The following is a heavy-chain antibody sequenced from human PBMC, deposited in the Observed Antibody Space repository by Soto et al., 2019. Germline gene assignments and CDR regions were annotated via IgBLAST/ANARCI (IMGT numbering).Heavy chain of an antibody. J-gene: IGHJ6*02. CDR1: GGTFSSYA. CDR3: ARGAGSRTSPGMDV. D-gene: IGHD1-26*01. Sequence: WASVKVSCKASGGTFSSYAISWVRQAPGQGLEWMGGIIPIFGTANCAQKFQGRVTITADESTSTAYMELSSLRSEDTAVYYCARGAGSRTSPGMDVWGQGTTVTVSS. V-gene: IGHV1-69*13. CDR2: IIPIFGTA.